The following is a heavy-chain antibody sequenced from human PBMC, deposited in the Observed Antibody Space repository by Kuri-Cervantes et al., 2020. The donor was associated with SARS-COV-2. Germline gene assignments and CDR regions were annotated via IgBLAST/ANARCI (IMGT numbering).Heavy chain of an antibody. J-gene: IGHJ4*02. D-gene: IGHD6-13*01. CDR2: IYTSGST. Sequence: SETLSLTCTVSGGSISSGSYYWSWIRQPAGKGLEWIGYIYTSGSTNYNPSLKSRVTISVDTSKNQFSLNVRSVTAADTAMYYCARVTYSSNWKQFSDYYFDYWGQGTLVTVSS. CDR3: ARVTYSSNWKQFSDYYFDY. V-gene: IGHV4-61*10. CDR1: GGSISSGSYY.